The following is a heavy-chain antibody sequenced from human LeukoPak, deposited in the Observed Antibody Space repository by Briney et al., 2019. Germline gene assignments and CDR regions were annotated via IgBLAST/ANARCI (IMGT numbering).Heavy chain of an antibody. CDR3: ARGASEYYYGSGSPGDY. CDR1: GFTFSSYG. Sequence: PGRSLRLSCAASGFTFSSYGMHWVRQAPGKGLEWVAVIWYDGTNKYYADSVKGRFTISRDNAKNSLYLQMNSLRAEDTAVYYCARGASEYYYGSGSPGDYWGQGTLVTVSS. J-gene: IGHJ4*02. CDR2: IWYDGTNK. D-gene: IGHD3-10*01. V-gene: IGHV3-33*01.